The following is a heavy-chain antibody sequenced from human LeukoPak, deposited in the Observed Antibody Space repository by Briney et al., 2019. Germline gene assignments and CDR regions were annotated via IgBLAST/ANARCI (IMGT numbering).Heavy chain of an antibody. D-gene: IGHD4-17*01. V-gene: IGHV3-23*01. CDR2: ISGSGGST. J-gene: IGHJ4*02. CDR3: AKSKGDGDSYFDY. CDR1: GFTFSSYA. Sequence: GGSLRLSCAASGFTFSSYAMSWVRQAPGKGLEWVSAISGSGGSTYYADSVEGRFTISRDNSKNTLYLQMNSLRAEDTAVYYCAKSKGDGDSYFDYWGQGTLVTVSS.